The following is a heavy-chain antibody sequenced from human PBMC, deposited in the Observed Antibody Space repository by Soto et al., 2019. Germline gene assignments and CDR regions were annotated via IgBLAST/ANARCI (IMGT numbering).Heavy chain of an antibody. D-gene: IGHD1-1*01. Sequence: EVQLVESGGGLVQPGRSVRLSCAASGFTFDDYGMHWVRQAPGKGLEWVPGISWNSGSIGYADSVKGRFIISRDNAKNSLYLQMNNLRPEDTAFYFCAKVSTTHTFGPLDPWGQGTLVTVSS. CDR1: GFTFDDYG. J-gene: IGHJ5*02. CDR2: ISWNSGSI. V-gene: IGHV3-9*01. CDR3: AKVSTTHTFGPLDP.